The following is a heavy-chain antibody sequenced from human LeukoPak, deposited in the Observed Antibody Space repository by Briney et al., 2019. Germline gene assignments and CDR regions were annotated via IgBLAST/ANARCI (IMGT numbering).Heavy chain of an antibody. CDR1: GGSISSYY. J-gene: IGHJ4*02. Sequence: SETLSLTCTVSGGSISSYYWSWLRQPPGKGLEWLGYIYYSGSTNYNPSLKSRVTISVDTSKNQFSLKLSSVTAADTAVYYCARSKDILTGYCFDYWGQGTLVTVSS. D-gene: IGHD3-9*01. V-gene: IGHV4-59*01. CDR2: IYYSGST. CDR3: ARSKDILTGYCFDY.